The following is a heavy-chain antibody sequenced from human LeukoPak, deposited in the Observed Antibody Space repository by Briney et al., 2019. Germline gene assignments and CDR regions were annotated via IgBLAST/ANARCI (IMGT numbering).Heavy chain of an antibody. V-gene: IGHV4-59*08. CDR1: GGSISSYY. J-gene: IGHJ6*02. D-gene: IGHD3-9*01. CDR2: IYYTGNT. Sequence: SETLSLTCAVSGGSISSYYWSWIRQTPGKGLEWIGYIYYTGNTNYNPSLRSRVTISVDTSKNQFSLKLSSVTAADTAVYYCASLYYDILTGYRSNYYYYDMDVWGQGTTVTVSS. CDR3: ASLYYDILTGYRSNYYYYDMDV.